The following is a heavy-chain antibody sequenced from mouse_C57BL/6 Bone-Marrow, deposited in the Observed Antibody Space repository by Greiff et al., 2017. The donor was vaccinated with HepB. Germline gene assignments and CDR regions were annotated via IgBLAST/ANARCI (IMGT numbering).Heavy chain of an antibody. CDR2: IRNKANGYTT. J-gene: IGHJ4*01. CDR1: GFTFTDYY. V-gene: IGHV7-3*01. CDR3: ARQLRLLYAMDY. D-gene: IGHD3-2*02. Sequence: DVMLVESGGGLVQPGGSLSLSCAASGFTFTDYYMSWVRQPPGKALEWLGFIRNKANGYTTEYSASVKGRFTISRDNSQSILYLQMNALRAEDSATDYCARQLRLLYAMDYWGQGTSVTVSS.